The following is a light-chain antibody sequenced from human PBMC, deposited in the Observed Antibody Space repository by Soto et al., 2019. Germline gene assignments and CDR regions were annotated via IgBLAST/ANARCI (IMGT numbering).Light chain of an antibody. CDR3: QQYNSYPRT. Sequence: DIPMTQSPSTLSASVGDRVTITCRASQSISSWLAWYQQKPGKAPKLLIYDASSLQSGVPSRFSGSGSGTEFTLTISSLQPDDFATYSCQQYNSYPRTFGQGTKVEIK. J-gene: IGKJ1*01. V-gene: IGKV1-5*01. CDR1: QSISSW. CDR2: DAS.